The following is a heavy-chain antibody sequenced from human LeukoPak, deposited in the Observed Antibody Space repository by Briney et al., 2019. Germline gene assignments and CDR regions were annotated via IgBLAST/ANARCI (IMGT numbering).Heavy chain of an antibody. CDR2: IGTAGDT. Sequence: PGGSLRLSCAASGFTFSSYDMHWVRQATGKGLEWVSAIGTAGDTYYPGSVKGRFTISRENAKNSLYLQMNSLRAEDTAVYYCARDCGRDELDYWGQGTQVTVSS. CDR1: GFTFSSYD. CDR3: ARDCGRDELDY. J-gene: IGHJ4*02. V-gene: IGHV3-13*01. D-gene: IGHD5-24*01.